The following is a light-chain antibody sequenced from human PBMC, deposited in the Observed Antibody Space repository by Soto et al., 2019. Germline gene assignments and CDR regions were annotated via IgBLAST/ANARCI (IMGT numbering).Light chain of an antibody. Sequence: EIVLTQSPGTLSLSPGERATLSCRASPSVSSTHLAWYQQKPGQAPRLLISGASIRAPGIPDRFSGSGSGTDFTLTISNLEPADFAIYHCQQRRNWPLTFGGGTKVEI. CDR3: QQRRNWPLT. V-gene: IGKV3D-20*02. J-gene: IGKJ4*01. CDR2: GAS. CDR1: PSVSSTH.